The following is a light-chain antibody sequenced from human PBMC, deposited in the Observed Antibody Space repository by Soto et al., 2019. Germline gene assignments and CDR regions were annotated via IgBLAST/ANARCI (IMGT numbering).Light chain of an antibody. J-gene: IGLJ1*01. Sequence: VLTQPASASGSPGQSITISCTGTSSDVGGYNYVSWYQQHPGKAPKLMIYDVSNRPSGVSNRFSGSKSGNTASLTISGLQAEDEADYYCSSYTSSFYVFGTGTKVTVL. CDR2: DVS. V-gene: IGLV2-14*01. CDR3: SSYTSSFYV. CDR1: SSDVGGYNY.